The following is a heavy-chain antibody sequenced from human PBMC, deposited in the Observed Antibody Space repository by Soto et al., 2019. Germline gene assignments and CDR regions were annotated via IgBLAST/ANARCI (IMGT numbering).Heavy chain of an antibody. J-gene: IGHJ4*02. Sequence: QVQLVESGGGVVQPGRSLRLSCAASGFRFSGFGMHWVRQAPGKGLEWVAILRYDGSNKYYADSVKGRFTISRDTSQNTLYLQMDSLRVEDTAVYYCVRDGVGATTFYGYFDYWGQGILVTVSS. D-gene: IGHD1-26*01. CDR3: VRDGVGATTFYGYFDY. V-gene: IGHV3-33*01. CDR1: GFRFSGFG. CDR2: LRYDGSNK.